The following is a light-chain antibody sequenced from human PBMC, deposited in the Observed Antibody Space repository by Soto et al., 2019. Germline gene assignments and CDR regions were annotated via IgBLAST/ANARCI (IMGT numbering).Light chain of an antibody. J-gene: IGKJ1*01. Sequence: EIVLTQSPGTLSLSPGERATLSCRASQSVTNNYLAWYQQKTGQTPRLIVYLASSRAPGIADRFSGSASETHFTLTIRRLEAEDFAVYYCQQYGSSPWTFGQGTKVEIK. CDR3: QQYGSSPWT. V-gene: IGKV3-20*01. CDR2: LAS. CDR1: QSVTNNY.